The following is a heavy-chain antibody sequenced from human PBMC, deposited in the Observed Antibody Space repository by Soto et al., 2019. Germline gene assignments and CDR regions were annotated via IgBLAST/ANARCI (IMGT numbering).Heavy chain of an antibody. V-gene: IGHV3-23*01. Sequence: GGSLRLSCVASGFTFSTYAMSWFRQAPGKGLEWVSALTPSGGETYYADSVKGRFTISRDNSMNALYLQMTSLRIEDTAVYYCAHPRGYGVFDAYDIWGQGTMVTVSS. CDR2: LTPSGGET. D-gene: IGHD4-17*01. CDR3: AHPRGYGVFDAYDI. CDR1: GFTFSTYA. J-gene: IGHJ3*02.